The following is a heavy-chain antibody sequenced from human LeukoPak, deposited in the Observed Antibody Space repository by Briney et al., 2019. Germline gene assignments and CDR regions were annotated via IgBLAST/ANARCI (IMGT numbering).Heavy chain of an antibody. J-gene: IGHJ4*02. Sequence: SETLSLTCTVSGDAISSSYWSWIRQPPGKGLEWIGYVYYTGSSYYNPSLKSRATTSIDMSKNQFSLKLTSMTAADTAVYYCAGYGSGSYYKAFDFWGQGILVTVSS. CDR3: AGYGSGSYYKAFDF. CDR1: GDAISSSY. V-gene: IGHV4-59*01. D-gene: IGHD3-10*01. CDR2: VYYTGSS.